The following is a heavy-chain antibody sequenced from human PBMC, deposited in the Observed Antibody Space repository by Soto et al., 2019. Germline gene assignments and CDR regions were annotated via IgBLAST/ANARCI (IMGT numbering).Heavy chain of an antibody. CDR1: GFTVSSNY. J-gene: IGHJ4*02. D-gene: IGHD3-16*01. Sequence: PGGSLRLSCAASGFTVSSNYMSWVRQAPGKGLEWVSVIYSGGSTYYADSVKGRFTISRDNSKNTLYLQMNSLRAEDTAVYYCAKDPGGSYVASFGYWGQGTLVTVSS. V-gene: IGHV3-53*01. CDR2: IYSGGST. CDR3: AKDPGGSYVASFGY.